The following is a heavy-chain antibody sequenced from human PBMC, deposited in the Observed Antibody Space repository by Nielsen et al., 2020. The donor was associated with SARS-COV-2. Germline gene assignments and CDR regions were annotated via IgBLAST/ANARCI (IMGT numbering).Heavy chain of an antibody. D-gene: IGHD3-10*01. CDR1: GFTFSSYA. V-gene: IGHV3-30-3*01. CDR3: ARGGLWFGEFDAFDI. J-gene: IGHJ3*02. CDR2: ISYDGSNK. Sequence: GGSLRLSCAASGFTFSSYAMHWVRQAPGKGLEWVAVISYDGSNKYYADSVKGRFTISRDNSKNSLYLQMNSLRAEDTAVYYCARGGLWFGEFDAFDIWGQGTMVTVSS.